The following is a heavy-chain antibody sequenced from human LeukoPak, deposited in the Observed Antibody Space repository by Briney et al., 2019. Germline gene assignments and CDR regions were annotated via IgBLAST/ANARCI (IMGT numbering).Heavy chain of an antibody. CDR1: GYSISSGYY. Sequence: KASETLSLTCTVSGYSISSGYYWSWIRQPPGKGLEWIGYIYYSGSTNYNPSLKSRVTISVDTSKNQFSLKLSSVTAADTAVYYCARDQNGDQRGYGMDVWGQGTTVTVSS. D-gene: IGHD4-17*01. CDR3: ARDQNGDQRGYGMDV. V-gene: IGHV4-61*01. CDR2: IYYSGST. J-gene: IGHJ6*02.